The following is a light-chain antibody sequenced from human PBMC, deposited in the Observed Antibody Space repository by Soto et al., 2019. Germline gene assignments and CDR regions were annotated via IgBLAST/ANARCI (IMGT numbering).Light chain of an antibody. CDR1: HSVFYSSNNKNY. J-gene: IGKJ5*01. Sequence: IAITQSSDSLAVSLGARATIKWNCSHSVFYSSNNKNYLAWYQQKPGQPPKLLIYWASTRESGVPDRFSGSGSGTDFTLTISSLQPEDVAVYYCQQYYSTPITFGQGTRLEIK. V-gene: IGKV4-1*01. CDR2: WAS. CDR3: QQYYSTPIT.